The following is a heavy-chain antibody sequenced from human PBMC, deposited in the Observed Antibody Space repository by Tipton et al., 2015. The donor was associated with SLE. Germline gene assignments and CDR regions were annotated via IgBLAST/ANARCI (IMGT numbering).Heavy chain of an antibody. J-gene: IGHJ5*02. CDR3: ARDVVHVGWFDP. Sequence: SLRLSCAASGFTFSSYEMNWVRQAPGKGLEWVSHISSSGSTMYYADSVKGRFTISRDNAKNSLYLQMNSLRAEDTAVYYCARDVVHVGWFDPWGQGTLVTVSS. CDR2: ISSSGSTM. V-gene: IGHV3-48*03. D-gene: IGHD2-15*01. CDR1: GFTFSSYE.